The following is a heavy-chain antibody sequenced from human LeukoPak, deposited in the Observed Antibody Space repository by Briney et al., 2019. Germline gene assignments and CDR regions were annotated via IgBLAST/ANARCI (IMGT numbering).Heavy chain of an antibody. D-gene: IGHD6-13*01. CDR1: GYTFTSHD. J-gene: IGHJ5*02. Sequence: ASVKVSCKASGYTFTSHDINWVRQATGQGLEWMGWMNPNSGNTGYAQKFQGRVTFTGDTSISTAYMELSSLRSEDTAVYYCARGLGATATNWFDPWGQGTLVTVSS. CDR2: MNPNSGNT. CDR3: ARGLGATATNWFDP. V-gene: IGHV1-8*03.